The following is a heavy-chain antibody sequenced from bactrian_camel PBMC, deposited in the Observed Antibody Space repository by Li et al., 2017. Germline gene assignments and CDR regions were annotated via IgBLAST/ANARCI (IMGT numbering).Heavy chain of an antibody. D-gene: IGHD1*01. CDR3: ASSQALAACDNPLAYRY. J-gene: IGHJ4*01. CDR1: PETSRTM. CDR2: FYSDGTSY. V-gene: IGHV3S40*01. Sequence: VQLVESGGGSVEAGRSLRLSCAISPETSRTMCSGWFRQAPGKEREGVATFYSDGTSYVCADSVKGRFTISRDNAKNTVYLQMNSLKPEDTAMYYCASSQALAACDNPLAYRYWGQGTQVTVS.